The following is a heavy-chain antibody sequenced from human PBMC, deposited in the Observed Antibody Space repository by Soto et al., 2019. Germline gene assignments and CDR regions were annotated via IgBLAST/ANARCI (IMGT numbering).Heavy chain of an antibody. CDR1: GFSLSTSGVG. J-gene: IGHJ5*02. CDR2: VYWSDDK. V-gene: IGHV2-5*01. D-gene: IGHD1-26*01. CDR3: AHSRIVGARSTWFDP. Sequence: QITLKESGPTLVKPTQTLTLTCTFSGFSLSTSGVGVGWIRQPPGKALEWLAHVYWSDDKRYSPSLKSRLTTTEDTTKSQVVLTMTNMDPVDTATYYCAHSRIVGARSTWFDPWGQGTLVTVSS.